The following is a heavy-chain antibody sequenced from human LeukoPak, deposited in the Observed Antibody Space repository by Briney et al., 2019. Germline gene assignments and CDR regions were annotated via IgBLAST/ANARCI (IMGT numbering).Heavy chain of an antibody. Sequence: TGGSLRLSCTASGFTFGDYAMTWVRQAPGKGLEWVSSISSSSSYIYYADSVKGRFTISRDNAKNSLYLQMNSLRAEDTAVYYCARDYYYYMDVWGKGTTVTVSS. J-gene: IGHJ6*03. V-gene: IGHV3-21*01. CDR3: ARDYYYYMDV. CDR1: GFTFGDYA. CDR2: ISSSSSYI.